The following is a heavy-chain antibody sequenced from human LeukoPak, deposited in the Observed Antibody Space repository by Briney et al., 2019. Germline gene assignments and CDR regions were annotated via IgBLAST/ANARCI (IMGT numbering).Heavy chain of an antibody. D-gene: IGHD6-6*01. V-gene: IGHV4-30-4*01. CDR3: ARSLSSIAARSLNY. CDR1: GGSISSGDYY. J-gene: IGHJ4*02. CDR2: IYYSGST. Sequence: PSQTLSLTCTVSGGSISSGDYYWSWIRQPPGKGLEWIGYIYYSGSTNYNPSLKSRVTISVDTSKNQFSLKLNSVTAADTAVYYCARSLSSIAARSLNYWGQGTLVTVSS.